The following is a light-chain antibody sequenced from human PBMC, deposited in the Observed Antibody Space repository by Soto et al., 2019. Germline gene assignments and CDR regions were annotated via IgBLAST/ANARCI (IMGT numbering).Light chain of an antibody. Sequence: ELVLTQSPAALYLSLGERATLSCRASQSVHSYLAWYQQKPGQAPRLLIYDASNRATGIPARFSGSGSGTDFTLTISSLEPEDFAVYYCQQRLTFGQGTRLEIK. CDR2: DAS. CDR3: QQRLT. V-gene: IGKV3-11*01. CDR1: QSVHSY. J-gene: IGKJ5*01.